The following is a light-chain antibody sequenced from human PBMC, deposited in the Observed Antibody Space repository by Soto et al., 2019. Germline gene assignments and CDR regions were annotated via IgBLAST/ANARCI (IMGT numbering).Light chain of an antibody. Sequence: QSVLTQPASVSGSPGQSITISCTGTSSDVGGYNYVSWYQQHPGKAPKLMIYDVSNRPSGVSNRFSGSKSGKTASLTISGLQAEDEADYYCSSYTSSSTHVVFGGGTQLTVL. V-gene: IGLV2-14*01. CDR1: SSDVGGYNY. J-gene: IGLJ2*01. CDR2: DVS. CDR3: SSYTSSSTHVV.